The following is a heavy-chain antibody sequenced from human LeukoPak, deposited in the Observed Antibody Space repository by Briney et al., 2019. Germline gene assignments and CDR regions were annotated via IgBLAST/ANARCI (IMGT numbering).Heavy chain of an antibody. Sequence: ASVKVSCKVSGYTLTELSMHWVRQAPGKGLEWMGGFDPEDGETIYAQKFQGRVTMTEDTSTDTAYMELSSLRSEDTAVYYCATDRGLDGGYSYGPVRGWFDPWGQGTLVTVSS. CDR3: ATDRGLDGGYSYGPVRGWFDP. CDR2: FDPEDGET. V-gene: IGHV1-24*01. CDR1: GYTLTELS. J-gene: IGHJ5*02. D-gene: IGHD5-18*01.